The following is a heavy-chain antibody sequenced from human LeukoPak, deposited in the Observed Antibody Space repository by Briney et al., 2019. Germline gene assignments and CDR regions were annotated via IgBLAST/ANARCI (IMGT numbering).Heavy chain of an antibody. V-gene: IGHV3-30-3*01. CDR3: ARELRTYYYGSGSDDAFDI. Sequence: GGSLRLSCAASGFTFSSYAMHWVRQAPGKGLEWVAVISYDGSNKYYADSVKGRFTISRDNSKNTLYLQMNSLRAEDTAVYYCARELRTYYYGSGSDDAFDIWGQGTMVTVSS. D-gene: IGHD3-10*01. CDR2: ISYDGSNK. CDR1: GFTFSSYA. J-gene: IGHJ3*02.